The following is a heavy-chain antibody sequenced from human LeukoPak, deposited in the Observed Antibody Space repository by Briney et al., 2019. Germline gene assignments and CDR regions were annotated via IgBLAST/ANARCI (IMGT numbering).Heavy chain of an antibody. Sequence: GGSLRLSCAASGFTFSSYGMHWVRQAPGKGLEWVSYISSSGSTIYYADSVKGRFTISRDNAKNSLYLQMNSLRAEDTAVYYCARDPGSYYLDYWGQGTLVTVSS. CDR2: ISSSGSTI. J-gene: IGHJ4*02. CDR3: ARDPGSYYLDY. D-gene: IGHD3-10*01. V-gene: IGHV3-48*04. CDR1: GFTFSSYG.